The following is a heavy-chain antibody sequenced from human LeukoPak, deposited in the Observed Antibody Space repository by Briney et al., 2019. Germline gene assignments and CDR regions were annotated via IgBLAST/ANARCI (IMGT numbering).Heavy chain of an antibody. D-gene: IGHD3-10*01. V-gene: IGHV3-53*01. CDR3: ATPYDSGGLDY. J-gene: IGHJ4*02. Sequence: GGSLRLSCAASGFTVSSNYMNWVRQAPGKGLEWVSVIYSGGSTYYADSVKGRFTTSRDNSKNTLYPQMNSLRAEVTAVYYCATPYDSGGLDYWGQGTLVTVSS. CDR2: IYSGGST. CDR1: GFTVSSNY.